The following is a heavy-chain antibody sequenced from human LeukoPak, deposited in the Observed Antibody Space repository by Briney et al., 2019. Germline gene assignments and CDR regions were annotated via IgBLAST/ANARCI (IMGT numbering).Heavy chain of an antibody. CDR3: ARGYYYDSSGYYHDAFDI. J-gene: IGHJ3*02. Sequence: PGGSLRLSCAASGFTFSSYAMNWVRQAPGKGLEWVSGMTGSGGSTYYADSVKGRFTISRDNAKNSLYLQMNSLSAEDTAVYYCARGYYYDSSGYYHDAFDIWGQGTMVTVSS. CDR1: GFTFSSYA. CDR2: MTGSGGST. V-gene: IGHV3-23*01. D-gene: IGHD3-22*01.